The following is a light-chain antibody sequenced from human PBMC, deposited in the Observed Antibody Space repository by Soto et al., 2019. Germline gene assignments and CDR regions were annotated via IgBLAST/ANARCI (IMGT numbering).Light chain of an antibody. CDR2: EFS. Sequence: SALTQPASVSGSPGQSITISCTGTSSDVGSYNYVSWYQLHPGKAPKPIILEFSNGPSGGSNRFSGSNSGDTASLPISWHQAEDEADYYGSAYTTRTTLKVFGTGTKVTIL. CDR3: SAYTTRTTLKV. CDR1: SSDVGSYNY. J-gene: IGLJ1*01. V-gene: IGLV2-14*01.